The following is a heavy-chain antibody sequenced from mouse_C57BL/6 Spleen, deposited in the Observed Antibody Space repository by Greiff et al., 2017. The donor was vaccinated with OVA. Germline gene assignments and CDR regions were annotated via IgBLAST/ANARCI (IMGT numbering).Heavy chain of an antibody. V-gene: IGHV1-69*01. CDR2: IDPSDSYT. CDR3: ARSPNYYVDYFDY. J-gene: IGHJ2*01. CDR1: GYTFTSYW. Sequence: QVQLKQPGAELVMPGASVKLSCKASGYTFTSYWMHWVKQRPGQGLEWIGEIDPSDSYTNYNQKFKGKSTLTVDKSSSTAYMQLSSLTSEDSAVYYCARSPNYYVDYFDYWGQGTTLTVSS. D-gene: IGHD1-1*01.